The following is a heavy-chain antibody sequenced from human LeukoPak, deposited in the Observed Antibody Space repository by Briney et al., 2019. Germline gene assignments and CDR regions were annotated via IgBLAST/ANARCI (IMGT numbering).Heavy chain of an antibody. D-gene: IGHD6-13*01. J-gene: IGHJ4*02. Sequence: ASVKVSCKASGYTFTGYYMHWVRQAPGQGLEWMGWINPKNAGTNYAQKFQGRVTMTRDTSTSTAYMELSRLRSDDTAVYYCARTLYIAAAPGGFDYWGQGTLVTVSS. V-gene: IGHV1-2*02. CDR2: INPKNAGT. CDR3: ARTLYIAAAPGGFDY. CDR1: GYTFTGYY.